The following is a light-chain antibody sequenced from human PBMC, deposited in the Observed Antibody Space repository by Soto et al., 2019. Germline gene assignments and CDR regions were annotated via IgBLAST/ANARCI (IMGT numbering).Light chain of an antibody. Sequence: QSALTQPASVSGSPGQSITISCTGTSSDVGAYNYVSWYQHHPGKVPKLLIYEVTNRPSGVSDRFSGSKSGNTASLTISGLQAEDEADYYCSSYAGSNSYVFGTGTKVTVL. V-gene: IGLV2-14*01. J-gene: IGLJ1*01. CDR1: SSDVGAYNY. CDR3: SSYAGSNSYV. CDR2: EVT.